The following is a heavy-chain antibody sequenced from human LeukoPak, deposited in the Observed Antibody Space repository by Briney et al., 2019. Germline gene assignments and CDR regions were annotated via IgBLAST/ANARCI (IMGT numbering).Heavy chain of an antibody. D-gene: IGHD4-11*01. CDR3: ARNVAVTLSFDY. Sequence: SVKVSCKASGRTFSSCAISWVRQAPGQGLEWMGRIIPILGIANYAQKFQGRVTITADKSTSTAYMELSSLRSEDTAVYYCARNVAVTLSFDYWGQGTLVTVSS. CDR2: IIPILGIA. J-gene: IGHJ4*02. CDR1: GRTFSSCA. V-gene: IGHV1-69*04.